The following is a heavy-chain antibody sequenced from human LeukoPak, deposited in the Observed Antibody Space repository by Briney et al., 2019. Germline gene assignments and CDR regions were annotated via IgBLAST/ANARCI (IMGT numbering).Heavy chain of an antibody. CDR3: AKDHLSYQGLGKCFDD. CDR1: GFTFSIYG. Sequence: GGSLRLSCVASGFTFSIYGMHWVRQAPGKGLEWVAVISYNGNNKFYAGSVKGRFTIPRDTSKNTLYLQMSRLRAEDTAVYYCAKDHLSYQGLGKCFDDWGQGTLVTVSS. J-gene: IGHJ4*02. V-gene: IGHV3-30*18. CDR2: ISYNGNNK. D-gene: IGHD6-19*01.